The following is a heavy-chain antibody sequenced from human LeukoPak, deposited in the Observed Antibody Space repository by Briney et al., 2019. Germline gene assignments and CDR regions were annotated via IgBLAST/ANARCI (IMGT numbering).Heavy chain of an antibody. J-gene: IGHJ4*02. CDR3: ARVGYSSGWFAYFDY. CDR1: GYTFTSYG. D-gene: IGHD6-19*01. CDR2: ISAYNGNT. V-gene: IGHV1-18*01. Sequence: ASVKVSCKASGYTFTSYGISWVRQAPGQGLEWMGWISAYNGNTNYAQKLQGRVTMTTDTSTSTAYTELRSLRSDDTAVYYCARVGYSSGWFAYFDYWGQGTLVTVSS.